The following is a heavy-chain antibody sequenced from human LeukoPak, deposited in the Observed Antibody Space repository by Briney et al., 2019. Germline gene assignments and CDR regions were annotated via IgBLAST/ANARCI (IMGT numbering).Heavy chain of an antibody. D-gene: IGHD2-2*01. J-gene: IGHJ6*03. Sequence: ASVKVSCKASGYTFTSYGISWVRQAPGQGLEWMGWISAYNGNTNYAQKFQGRVTMTRDTSISTAYMELSRLRSDDTAVYYCAAYCSSTSCYHYYYYYMDVWGKGTTVTVSS. CDR3: AAYCSSTSCYHYYYYYMDV. CDR1: GYTFTSYG. V-gene: IGHV1-18*01. CDR2: ISAYNGNT.